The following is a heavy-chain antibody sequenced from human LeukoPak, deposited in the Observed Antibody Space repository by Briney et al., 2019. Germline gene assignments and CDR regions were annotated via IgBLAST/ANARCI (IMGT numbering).Heavy chain of an antibody. V-gene: IGHV4-39*07. CDR2: IFYSGSA. CDR1: SGSISTSNYY. CDR3: VRISSTVTYDY. Sequence: PSETLSLTCTVSSGSISTSNYYWGWVRQPPGKALEWLGNIFYSGSAYYSPSLKSRVTISVDTSKSQFSLKLSSVTAADTAVYYCVRISSTVTYDYWGQGILVTVSS. D-gene: IGHD4-17*01. J-gene: IGHJ4*02.